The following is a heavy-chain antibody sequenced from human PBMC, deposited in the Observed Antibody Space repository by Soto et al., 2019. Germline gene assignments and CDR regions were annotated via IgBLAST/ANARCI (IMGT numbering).Heavy chain of an antibody. CDR1: GFTFSDYY. J-gene: IGHJ6*02. CDR3: ARLASLGHPYYFGMDV. V-gene: IGHV3-11*01. CDR2: ISSNGVSM. Sequence: PGGSLRLSCVASGFTFSDYYMTWIRQAPGKGLEWVSYISSNGVSMYYGDSVKGRFTISRDDAENSLHLQMNSLRAEDTAVYYCARLASLGHPYYFGMDVWGQGTTVTVS.